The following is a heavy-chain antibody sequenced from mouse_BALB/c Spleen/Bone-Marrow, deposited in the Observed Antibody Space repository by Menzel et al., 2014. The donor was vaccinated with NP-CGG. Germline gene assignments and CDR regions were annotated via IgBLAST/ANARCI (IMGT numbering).Heavy chain of an antibody. V-gene: IGHV1-80*01. CDR3: ARKYGDY. CDR1: GYVFSSYW. CDR2: IYPGDGDT. J-gene: IGHJ2*01. D-gene: IGHD2-10*02. Sequence: VQLQQSGAELVRPGSSVKISCKASGYVFSSYWMNWVKQRPGQGLEWIGQIYPGDGDTNYNGKFKGKATLTADKSSSTAYRQLSSQTSEDSAVYFCARKYGDYWGQGTTLTVSS.